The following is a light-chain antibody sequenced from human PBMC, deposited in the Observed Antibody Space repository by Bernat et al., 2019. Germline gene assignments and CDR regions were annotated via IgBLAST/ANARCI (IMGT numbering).Light chain of an antibody. CDR1: QSLVHSNGNTY. J-gene: IGKJ2*01. V-gene: IGKV2-24*01. CDR3: MKVTQFPYT. Sequence: DIVMTQTPLSSSVTVGQPASISCRSSQSLVHSNGNTYLSLLQQRPGQPPRLLIYKVSKRFSGVPDRFSGSGAGTDFTLTISRVEAEDVKLYYSMKVTQFPYTIGQGTKLEIK. CDR2: KVS.